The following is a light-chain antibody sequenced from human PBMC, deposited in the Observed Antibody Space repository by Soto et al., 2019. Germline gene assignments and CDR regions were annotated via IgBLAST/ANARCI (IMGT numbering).Light chain of an antibody. V-gene: IGLV2-23*01. CDR1: SSHVGSYNL. Sequence: QSALTQPASVSGSPGQSITISCTGTSSHVGSYNLVSWYQQHPGKAPKLMIYEGSKRPSGVSNRFSGSKSGNTASLTISGLQAEDEADYYCCSYAGSSTLVIFGGGTQLTVL. CDR2: EGS. CDR3: CSYAGSSTLVI. J-gene: IGLJ2*01.